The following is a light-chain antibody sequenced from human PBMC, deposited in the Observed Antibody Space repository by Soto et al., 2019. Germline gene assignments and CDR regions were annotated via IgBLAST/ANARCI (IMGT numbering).Light chain of an antibody. CDR3: QQYISYSAIT. J-gene: IGKJ2*01. CDR2: KAS. V-gene: IGKV1-5*03. CDR1: QSISSW. Sequence: DIQMTQSPSTLSASVGDRVTITCRASQSISSWLAWYQQKPGKAPKLLIYKASTLESGVPSRFIGSGSGTEFTLTISSLQPDDFATYYCQQYISYSAITFGQGTKLQIK.